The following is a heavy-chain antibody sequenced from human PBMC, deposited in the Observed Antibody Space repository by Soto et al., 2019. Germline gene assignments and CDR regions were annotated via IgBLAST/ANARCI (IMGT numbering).Heavy chain of an antibody. CDR1: GFTISSYG. D-gene: IGHD3-10*01. CDR3: AKGHYGSGTNDAFDI. V-gene: IGHV3-30*18. CDR2: ISYDGSNK. Sequence: PGGSLRLSCAASGFTISSYGMHWVRQAPGKGLEWVAVISYDGSNKYYADSVKGRFTISRDNSKNTLYLQMNSLRAEDTAVYYCAKGHYGSGTNDAFDIWGQGTMVTVSS. J-gene: IGHJ3*02.